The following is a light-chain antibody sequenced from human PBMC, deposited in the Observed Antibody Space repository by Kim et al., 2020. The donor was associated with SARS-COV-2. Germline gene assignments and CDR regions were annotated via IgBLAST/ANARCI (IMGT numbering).Light chain of an antibody. Sequence: DVQMTQPPSSVSASVGARVTITCRASQGIASWLAWYQQKPGKAPKLLIYAASALQDGVPSRFSGSGSGTEFTLTISSLQPEDFATYYCQHSNNFPITFGQGTRLEIK. V-gene: IGKV1-12*01. J-gene: IGKJ5*01. CDR3: QHSNNFPIT. CDR2: AAS. CDR1: QGIASW.